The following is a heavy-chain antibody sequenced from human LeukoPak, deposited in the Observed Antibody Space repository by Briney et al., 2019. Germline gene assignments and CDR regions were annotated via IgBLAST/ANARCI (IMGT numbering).Heavy chain of an antibody. J-gene: IGHJ4*02. CDR2: ISAYNGNT. CDR3: AFMYYYDSSGTNDY. V-gene: IGHV1-18*01. Sequence: ASVKVSCKASGYTFTSYGISWLRQAPGQGLEWMGWISAYNGNTNYAQKLQGRVTMTTDTSTSTAYMELRSLRSDDTAVYYCAFMYYYDSSGTNDYWGQGTLVTVSS. CDR1: GYTFTSYG. D-gene: IGHD3-22*01.